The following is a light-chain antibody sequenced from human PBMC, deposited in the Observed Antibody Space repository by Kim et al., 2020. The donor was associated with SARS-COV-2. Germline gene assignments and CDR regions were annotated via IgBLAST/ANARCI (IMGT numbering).Light chain of an antibody. CDR2: TAS. CDR3: QQYKTYPVT. CDR1: QNIDAW. J-gene: IGKJ4*01. Sequence: ASVGDRVTITCRASQNIDAWLAWYQQKPGKAPKLLIYTASTLESGVPSRFSGSGSGTEFTLTISSLQPDDFATYYCQQYKTYPVTFGGGTKEDIK. V-gene: IGKV1-5*03.